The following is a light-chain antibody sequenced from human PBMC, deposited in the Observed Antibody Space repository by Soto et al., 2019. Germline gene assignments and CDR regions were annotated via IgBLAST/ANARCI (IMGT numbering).Light chain of an antibody. Sequence: DIQMTQSPSSLSASVGDRVTITCRASQSISRYLNWYQQKPGKVPKLLIYAASSLQSGVPSRFSGSGSGTDFTLTISSLQPEDFATYYCQQSSTFGGGTKVEIK. CDR2: AAS. V-gene: IGKV1-39*01. CDR1: QSISRY. J-gene: IGKJ4*01. CDR3: QQSST.